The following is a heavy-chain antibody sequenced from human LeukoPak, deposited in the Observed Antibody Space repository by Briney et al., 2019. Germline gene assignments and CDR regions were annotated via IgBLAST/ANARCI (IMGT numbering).Heavy chain of an antibody. CDR2: ISYDGSNK. D-gene: IGHD6-19*01. Sequence: SGGSLRLSCAASGFTFSSYGMHWVRQAPGKGLEWVAVISYDGSNKYYADSVKGRFTISRDNSKNTLYLQMNSLRAEDTAVYYCAKDLAAVAGTFDYWGQGTLVTVSS. CDR3: AKDLAAVAGTFDY. CDR1: GFTFSSYG. J-gene: IGHJ4*02. V-gene: IGHV3-30*18.